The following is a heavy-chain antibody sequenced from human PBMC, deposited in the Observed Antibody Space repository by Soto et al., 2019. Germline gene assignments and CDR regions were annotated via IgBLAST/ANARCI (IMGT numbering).Heavy chain of an antibody. CDR1: GFTFSSYA. J-gene: IGHJ4*02. D-gene: IGHD1-7*01. V-gene: IGHV3-23*01. CDR2: ISGSGGST. Sequence: GGSLRLSCAASGFTFSSYAMSWVRQAPGKGLEWVSAISGSGGSTYYADSVKGRFTISRDNSKNTLYLQMNSLRAEDTAVYYCAKDGPNWNYDRGNYYFDYWGQGTLVTVSS. CDR3: AKDGPNWNYDRGNYYFDY.